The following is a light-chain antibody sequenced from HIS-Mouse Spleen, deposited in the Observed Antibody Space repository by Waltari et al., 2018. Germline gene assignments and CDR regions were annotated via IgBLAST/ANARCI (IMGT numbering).Light chain of an antibody. CDR3: QVWDSSSDSWV. CDR2: ADS. Sequence: SYVLTQPPSVSVAPGKTARITCGGNNIGSKRVHWYQQKPGQAPVLVVYADSDRPSGMPGRFSGSNSGNTATLTISRVEAGDEADYYCQVWDSSSDSWVFGGGTKLTVL. V-gene: IGLV3-21*03. CDR1: NIGSKR. J-gene: IGLJ3*02.